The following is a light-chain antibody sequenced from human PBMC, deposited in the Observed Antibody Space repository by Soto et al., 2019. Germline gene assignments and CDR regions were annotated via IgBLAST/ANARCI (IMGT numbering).Light chain of an antibody. Sequence: IQLTQSPSSLPASVGDRVTITCRASLGIDRFVAWYQQKPGKAPKLLIYTASTLQSGVPSRFSGSGSGTDFTLTINSLQPEDVATYYCQQLESYPLTFGQGTRLEIK. CDR2: TAS. V-gene: IGKV1-9*01. J-gene: IGKJ5*01. CDR3: QQLESYPLT. CDR1: LGIDRF.